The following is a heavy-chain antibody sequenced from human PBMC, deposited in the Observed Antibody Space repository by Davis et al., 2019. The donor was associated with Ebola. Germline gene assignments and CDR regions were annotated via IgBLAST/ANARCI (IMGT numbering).Heavy chain of an antibody. CDR3: ARHSGYYYVDS. J-gene: IGHJ4*02. D-gene: IGHD5-12*01. V-gene: IGHV4-39*01. CDR1: GGSIASPAHY. CDR2: IYYSGST. Sequence: MPSETLSLTCTVSGGSIASPAHYWDWIRQPPGKGPERTGNIYYSGSTDSSPSLESRVSISVDTTTNQFSMKLSSVTAADTAVYYCARHSGYYYVDSWGRGTLVTVSS.